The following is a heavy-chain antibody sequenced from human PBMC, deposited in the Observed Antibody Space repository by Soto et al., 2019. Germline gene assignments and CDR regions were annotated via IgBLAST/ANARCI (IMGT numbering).Heavy chain of an antibody. CDR2: IIPIFGTA. V-gene: IGHV1-69*01. J-gene: IGHJ1*01. Sequence: QVQLVQSGAEVKKPGSSVKVSCKASGGTFSSYAISWVRQAPGQGLEWMGGIIPIFGTANYAQKFQGRVTITADESTSTAYMGLSSLRSEDTAVYYCARGLVPTVIEGGYFQHWGQGTLVTVSS. CDR3: ARGLVPTVIEGGYFQH. CDR1: GGTFSSYA. D-gene: IGHD2-8*02.